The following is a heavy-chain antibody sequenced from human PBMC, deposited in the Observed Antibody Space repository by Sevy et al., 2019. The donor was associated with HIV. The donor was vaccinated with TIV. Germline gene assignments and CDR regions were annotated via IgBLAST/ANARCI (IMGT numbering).Heavy chain of an antibody. V-gene: IGHV3-15*01. CDR1: GFPFSDAW. CDR3: XXXXXXXXXXXRAFDL. J-gene: IGHJ3*01. Sequence: GGSLRLSCAASGFPFSDAWMNWVRQAPGKGLEWVGLIKNENDGGTTDYAAPVKGRSTISRDDSKNTLYLQMSSLKTXXXXXXXXXXXXXXXXXXXRAFDLWGQGTMVTVSS. CDR2: IKNENDGGTT.